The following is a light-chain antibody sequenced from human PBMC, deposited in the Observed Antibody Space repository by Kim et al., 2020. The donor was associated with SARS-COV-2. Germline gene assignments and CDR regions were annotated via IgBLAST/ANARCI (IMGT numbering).Light chain of an antibody. Sequence: EIVMTQSPATLSVSPGDRATLSCRASQSVSSDLAWYQQKPGQAPRLLINDASTRATGIPARFSASGSGTEFTLTISSLQAEDFAVYYCQQYNNWWTFGQGTKVDIK. CDR1: QSVSSD. V-gene: IGKV3-15*01. J-gene: IGKJ1*01. CDR3: QQYNNWWT. CDR2: DAS.